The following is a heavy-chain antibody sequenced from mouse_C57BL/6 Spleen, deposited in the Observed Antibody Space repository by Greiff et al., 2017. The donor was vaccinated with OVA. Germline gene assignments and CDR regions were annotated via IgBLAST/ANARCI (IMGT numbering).Heavy chain of an antibody. CDR3: TLTTVVPRGFAY. V-gene: IGHV1-15*01. Sequence: VQLQQSGAELVRPGASVTLSCKASGYTFTDYEMHWVKQTPVHGLAWIGAIDPETGGTAYNQKFKGKAILTADKSSSTAYMELRSLTSEDSAVDYCTLTTVVPRGFAYWGQGTLVTVSA. CDR2: IDPETGGT. J-gene: IGHJ3*01. D-gene: IGHD1-1*01. CDR1: GYTFTDYE.